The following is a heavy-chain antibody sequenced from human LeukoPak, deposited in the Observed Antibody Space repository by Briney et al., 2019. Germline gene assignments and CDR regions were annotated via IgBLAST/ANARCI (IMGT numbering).Heavy chain of an antibody. CDR3: ASPCCYSPLFGY. J-gene: IGHJ4*02. CDR1: GGTFSSYA. D-gene: IGHD2-21*01. CDR2: IIPILGIA. V-gene: IGHV1-69*04. Sequence: ASVTVSCKASGGTFSSYAISWVRQAPGQGLEWMGRIIPILGIANYAQKFQGRVTITADKSTSTAYMELSSLRSEDTAVYYCASPCCYSPLFGYWGQGTLVTVSS.